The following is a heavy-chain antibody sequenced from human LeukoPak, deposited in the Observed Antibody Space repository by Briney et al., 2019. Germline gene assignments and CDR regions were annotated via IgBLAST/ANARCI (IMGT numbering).Heavy chain of an antibody. CDR1: GGSFSGYY. D-gene: IGHD3-3*01. CDR3: ARKGSVFWSGYYTGKVHYYYMDV. CDR2: INHSGST. Sequence: SETLSLTCAVYGGSFSGYYWSWIRQPPGKGLEWIGEINHSGSTNYNPSLKSRVTISVDTSKNQFSLKLSSVTAADTAVYYCARKGSVFWSGYYTGKVHYYYMDVWGKGTTVTVSS. V-gene: IGHV4-34*01. J-gene: IGHJ6*03.